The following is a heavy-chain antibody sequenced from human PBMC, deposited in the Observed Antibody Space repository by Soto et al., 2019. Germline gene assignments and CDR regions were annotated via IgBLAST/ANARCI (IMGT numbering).Heavy chain of an antibody. Sequence: PSETLSLTCTVSGGSISTTNYYWSWIRQHPGKGLEWIGYIYYSGSTYYNPSLKSRVTISVDTSKNQFSLKPSSVTAADTAVYYCASYYYDSSGYYFVLDYWGQGTLVTVSS. J-gene: IGHJ4*02. V-gene: IGHV4-30-4*08. CDR1: GGSISTTNYY. CDR3: ASYYYDSSGYYFVLDY. D-gene: IGHD3-22*01. CDR2: IYYSGST.